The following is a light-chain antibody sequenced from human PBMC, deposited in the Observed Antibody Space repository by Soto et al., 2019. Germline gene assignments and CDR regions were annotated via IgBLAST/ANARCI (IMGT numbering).Light chain of an antibody. J-gene: IGKJ1*01. CDR1: QSVSSN. V-gene: IGKV3-15*01. CDR2: GAS. Sequence: EIVMTQSPATLSVSPGERATLSCRASQSVSSNLAWYQQKPGQAPRLLIYGASTRATGIPARFSGSGSGTEFTLTISSLQSEDLAVYYCHQDNNWPPWTFGQGTKVEIK. CDR3: HQDNNWPPWT.